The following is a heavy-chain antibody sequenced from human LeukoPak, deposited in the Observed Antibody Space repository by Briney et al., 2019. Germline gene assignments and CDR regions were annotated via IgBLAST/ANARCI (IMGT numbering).Heavy chain of an antibody. CDR1: GNYW. J-gene: IGHJ4*02. CDR2: INSDGSWT. Sequence: GGSLRLSCAASGNYWMHWARQAPGKGLVWVSHINSDGSWTSYADSVKGRFTISKDNAKNTVYLQMNNLRAEDTAVYYCVSFCETYWGRGTLVTVSS. D-gene: IGHD2-15*01. V-gene: IGHV3-74*01. CDR3: VSFCETY.